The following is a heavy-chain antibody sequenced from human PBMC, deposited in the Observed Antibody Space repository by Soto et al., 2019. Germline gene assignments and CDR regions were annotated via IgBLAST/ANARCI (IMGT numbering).Heavy chain of an antibody. V-gene: IGHV4-39*01. D-gene: IGHD2-2*01. CDR3: ARREDIVLVPAAMFYAFDI. J-gene: IGHJ3*02. Sequence: SETLSLTCTVSGGSISSSSYYWGWIRQPPGKGLEWIGSIYYSGSTYYNPSLKSRVTISVDTSKNQFSLKLSSVTAADTAVYYCARREDIVLVPAAMFYAFDIWGQGTMVTVS. CDR2: IYYSGST. CDR1: GGSISSSSYY.